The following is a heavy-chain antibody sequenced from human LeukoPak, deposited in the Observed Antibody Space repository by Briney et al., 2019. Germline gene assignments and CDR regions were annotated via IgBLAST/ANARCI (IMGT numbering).Heavy chain of an antibody. CDR3: ARDVSQYYDFWSGYHNWFDP. CDR1: GGSISSSSYY. V-gene: IGHV4-39*07. CDR2: IYYSGST. Sequence: SETLSLTCTVSGGSISSSSYYWGWIRQPPGKGLEWIGSIYYSGSTNYNPSLKSRVTISVDTSKNQFSLKLSSVTAADTAVYYCARDVSQYYDFWSGYHNWFDPWGQGTLVTVSS. D-gene: IGHD3-3*01. J-gene: IGHJ5*02.